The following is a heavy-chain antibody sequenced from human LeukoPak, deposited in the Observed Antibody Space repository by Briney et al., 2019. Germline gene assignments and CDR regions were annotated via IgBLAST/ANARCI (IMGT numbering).Heavy chain of an antibody. V-gene: IGHV4-34*01. CDR2: INHSGST. J-gene: IGHJ6*03. CDR3: ARGPTWVYYYYYMDV. D-gene: IGHD7-27*01. Sequence: SETLSLTCAVYGGSFSGYYWSWIRQPPGKGLEWIGEINHSGSTNYNPSLKSRVTISVDTSKHQFSLKLSSVTAADTAVYYCARGPTWVYYYYYMDVWGKGTTVTVSS. CDR1: GGSFSGYY.